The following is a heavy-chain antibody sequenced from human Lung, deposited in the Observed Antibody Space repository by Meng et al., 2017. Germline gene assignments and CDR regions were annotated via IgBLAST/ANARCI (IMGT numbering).Heavy chain of an antibody. D-gene: IGHD6-19*01. CDR2: IYYSGST. J-gene: IGHJ4*02. V-gene: IGHV4-39*07. CDR1: GGSISSSSYY. Sequence: GSLRLSCTVSGGSISSSSYYWGWIRQPPGKGLEWIGSIYYSGSTYYNPSLKSRVTISVDTSKNQFSLKLSSVTAADTAVYYCARMDRPSIAVAASVDYWGQGTLVTVSS. CDR3: ARMDRPSIAVAASVDY.